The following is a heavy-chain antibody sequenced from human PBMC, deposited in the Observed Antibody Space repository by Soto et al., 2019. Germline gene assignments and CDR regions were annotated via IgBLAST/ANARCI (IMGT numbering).Heavy chain of an antibody. CDR3: ARGRLSGYFDY. CDR1: GFTFSSYA. CDR2: ISYDGSNK. V-gene: IGHV3-30-3*01. D-gene: IGHD1-26*01. Sequence: GSLRLSCAASGFTFSSYAMHWVRQAPGKGLEWVAVISYDGSNKYYADSVKGRFTISRDNSKNTLYLQMNSLRAEDTAVYYCARGRLSGYFDYWGQGTLVTVSS. J-gene: IGHJ4*02.